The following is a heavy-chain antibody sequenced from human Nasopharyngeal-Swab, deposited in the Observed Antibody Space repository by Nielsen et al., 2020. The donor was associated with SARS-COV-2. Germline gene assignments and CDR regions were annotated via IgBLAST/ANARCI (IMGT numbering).Heavy chain of an antibody. V-gene: IGHV4-59*01. CDR1: GASISRYY. D-gene: IGHD3-3*01. CDR3: ARRLTLESFWYFAL. CDR2: IYYSGTT. Sequence: SETLSLTCTVSGASISRYYWSWIRQPPGKGLEWIGYIYYSGTTDYNPSLKSRVTISVDTSKNQFSLNLTSVTAADTAVYYCARRLTLESFWYFALWGRGTLVTVSS. J-gene: IGHJ2*01.